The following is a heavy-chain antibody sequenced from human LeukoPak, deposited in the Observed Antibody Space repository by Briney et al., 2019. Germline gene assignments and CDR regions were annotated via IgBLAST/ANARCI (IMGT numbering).Heavy chain of an antibody. CDR1: GFTFSSYA. J-gene: IGHJ4*02. V-gene: IGHV3-23*01. CDR2: FSGSGGST. CDR3: AKVDDSDWHEGYFDY. D-gene: IGHD4-11*01. Sequence: SGGSLRLSCAASGFTFSSYALSWVRQAPGKGLVWVSTFSGSGGSTYYADSMKGRFTISRDNSKNTLYLQMNSLRADDTAIYYCAKVDDSDWHEGYFDYWGQGSLVTVSS.